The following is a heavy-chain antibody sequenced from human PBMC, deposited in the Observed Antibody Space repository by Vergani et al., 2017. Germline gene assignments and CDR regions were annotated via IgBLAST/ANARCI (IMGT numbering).Heavy chain of an antibody. CDR3: ARGTGIAATGGDY. J-gene: IGHJ4*02. Sequence: QVQLVESGGGVVQPGRSLRLSCAASGFTFSSYGMHWVRQAPGKGLEWVAVIWYDGSNKYYADSVKGRFTISRDNSKNTLYLQMNSLRAEDTAVYYCARGTGIAATGGDYWGQGTLVTVSS. V-gene: IGHV3-33*01. CDR1: GFTFSSYG. CDR2: IWYDGSNK. D-gene: IGHD6-13*01.